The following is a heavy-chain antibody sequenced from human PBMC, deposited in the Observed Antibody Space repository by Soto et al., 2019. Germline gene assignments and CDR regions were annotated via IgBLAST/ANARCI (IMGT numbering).Heavy chain of an antibody. CDR1: GFTFSNYA. D-gene: IGHD2-15*01. CDR2: ISYDGRHT. Sequence: QVQLVESGGTVVQPGRSLRLSCAASGFTFSNYAMHWVRQAPGKGLEWVAFISYDGRHTYYPDSVKGRFTISRDNSKNTLYLQMNRLRAEDTAVYYCPTEGPDSSRTSDAFDIWCQGTMVTVSS. V-gene: IGHV3-30*01. J-gene: IGHJ3*02. CDR3: PTEGPDSSRTSDAFDI.